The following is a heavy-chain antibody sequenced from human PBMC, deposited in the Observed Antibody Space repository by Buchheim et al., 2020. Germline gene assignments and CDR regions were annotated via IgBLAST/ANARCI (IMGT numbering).Heavy chain of an antibody. CDR2: ISYDGSDK. V-gene: IGHV3-30-3*01. D-gene: IGHD3-3*01. J-gene: IGHJ4*02. CDR1: GFTFSSYS. Sequence: QVQLVESGGGVVQPGRSLRLSCAASGFTFSSYSMHWVRQAPGKGLEWVAAISYDGSDKYYPDSVKGRFTISRDNSKNTLYLQVNSLRAEDTAVYYCATSTIFGAKHGGNFDYWGQGTL. CDR3: ATSTIFGAKHGGNFDY.